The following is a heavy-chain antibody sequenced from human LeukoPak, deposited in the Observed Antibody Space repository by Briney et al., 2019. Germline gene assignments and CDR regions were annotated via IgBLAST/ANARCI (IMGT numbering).Heavy chain of an antibody. V-gene: IGHV4-61*02. Sequence: SETLSLTCTVSGGSISSGSYYWSWIRQPAGKGLEWIGRIYTSGSTNYNPSLKSRVTISVDTSKNQFSLKLSSVTAADTAVYYCARDQGYYYDTSGYYDAFDIWGQGTMVTVSS. CDR1: GGSISSGSYY. J-gene: IGHJ3*02. D-gene: IGHD3-22*01. CDR3: ARDQGYYYDTSGYYDAFDI. CDR2: IYTSGST.